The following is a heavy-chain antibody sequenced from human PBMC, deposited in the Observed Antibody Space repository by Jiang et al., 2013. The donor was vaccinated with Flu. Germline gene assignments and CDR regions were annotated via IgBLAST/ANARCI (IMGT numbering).Heavy chain of an antibody. CDR3: ATEEVGMPTAEPYFSYKQMDV. CDR2: IIPTIGAT. D-gene: IGHD5-24*01. J-gene: IGHJ6*02. CDR1: GGTFSSYA. V-gene: IGHV1-69*01. Sequence: GAEVKKPGSSVKVSCKGSGGTFSSYAFSWVRQAPGQGLEWMGGIIPTIGATQYAQKFQGRVTITADESTTTSYLELSSLTSEDTAVYFCATEEVGMPTAEPYFSYKQMDVWGQGTTVTVSS.